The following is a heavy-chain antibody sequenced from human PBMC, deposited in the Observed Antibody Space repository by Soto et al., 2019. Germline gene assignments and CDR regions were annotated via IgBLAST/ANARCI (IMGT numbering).Heavy chain of an antibody. CDR2: IKSKTDGGTT. CDR1: GFTFSNAW. V-gene: IGHV3-15*01. CDR3: AREEQEIEMFDPLYYFDY. Sequence: EVQLVESGGGLVKPGGSLRLSCAASGFTFSNAWMSWVRQAPGKGLEWVGRIKSKTDGGTTDYAAPVKGRFTISRDNAKNSLYLQMNSLRAEDTAVYYCAREEQEIEMFDPLYYFDYWGQGTLVTVSS. D-gene: IGHD3-10*02. J-gene: IGHJ4*02.